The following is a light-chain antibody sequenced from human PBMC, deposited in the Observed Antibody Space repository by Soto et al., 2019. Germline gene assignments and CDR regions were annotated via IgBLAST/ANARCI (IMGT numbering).Light chain of an antibody. Sequence: DIQMTQSPSSLSASVGARVTIFCRASRNSGTFLNWYQQKPGKAPKLLIFAASSLHSGVPSRFSGRGSGTDFTFTISSLQPEDVATYYCQQSLRIPPTFGQETKVAI. V-gene: IGKV1-39*01. J-gene: IGKJ1*01. CDR2: AAS. CDR1: RNSGTF. CDR3: QQSLRIPPT.